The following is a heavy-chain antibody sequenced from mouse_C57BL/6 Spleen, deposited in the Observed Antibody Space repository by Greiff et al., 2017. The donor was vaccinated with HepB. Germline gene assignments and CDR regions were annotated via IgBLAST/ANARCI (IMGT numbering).Heavy chain of an antibody. D-gene: IGHD4-1*01. V-gene: IGHV5-4*03. CDR2: ISDGGSYT. Sequence: EVKLMESGGGLVKPGGSLKLSCAASGFTFSSYAMSWVRQTPEKRLEWVATISDGGSYTYYPDNVKGRFTISRDNAKNNLYLQMSHLKSEDTAMYYCARGGLGEYFDVWGTGTTVTVSS. J-gene: IGHJ1*03. CDR1: GFTFSSYA. CDR3: ARGGLGEYFDV.